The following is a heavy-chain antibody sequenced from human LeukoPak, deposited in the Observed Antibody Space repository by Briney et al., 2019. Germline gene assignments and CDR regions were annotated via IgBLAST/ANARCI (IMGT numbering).Heavy chain of an antibody. D-gene: IGHD3-22*01. Sequence: GGSLRLSCAASGFTFSDYYMSWIRQAPGKGLEWVSYIGSSGSTIYYADSVKGRFTISRDNAKNSLYLQMNSLRAEDTAVYYCARDAGEDTMTVFDYWGQGTRVTVSS. V-gene: IGHV3-11*04. CDR2: IGSSGSTI. CDR1: GFTFSDYY. J-gene: IGHJ4*02. CDR3: ARDAGEDTMTVFDY.